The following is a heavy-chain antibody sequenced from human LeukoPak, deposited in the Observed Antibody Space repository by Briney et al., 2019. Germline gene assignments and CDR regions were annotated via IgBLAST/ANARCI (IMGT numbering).Heavy chain of an antibody. CDR1: GFTFSSYG. D-gene: IGHD3-10*01. V-gene: IGHV3-23*01. Sequence: PGGTLRLSCVASGFTFSSYGMSWVRQAPGKGLEWVSAISGSGGSTYYADSVKGRFTISRDNSKNTLYLQMNSLRAEDTAVYYCAKDRLITMVRGQNNWFDPWGQGTLVTVSS. J-gene: IGHJ5*02. CDR3: AKDRLITMVRGQNNWFDP. CDR2: ISGSGGST.